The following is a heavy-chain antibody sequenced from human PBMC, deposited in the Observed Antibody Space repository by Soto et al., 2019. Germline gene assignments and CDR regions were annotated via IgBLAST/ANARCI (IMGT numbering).Heavy chain of an antibody. CDR3: ATTGPTSTGAGYYYDGMDV. Sequence: GASVKVSCKASGYTFTSYGISWVRQAPGQGLEWMGWISAYNGNTNYAQKLQGRVTMTTDTSTSTAYMELRSLRSDDTAVYYCATTGPTSTGAGYYYDGMDVWGQGTTVTVSS. D-gene: IGHD1-26*01. CDR2: ISAYNGNT. CDR1: GYTFTSYG. V-gene: IGHV1-18*01. J-gene: IGHJ6*02.